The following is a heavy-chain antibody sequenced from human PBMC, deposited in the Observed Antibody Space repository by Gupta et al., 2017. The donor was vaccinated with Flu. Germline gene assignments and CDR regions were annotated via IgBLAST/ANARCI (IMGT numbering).Heavy chain of an antibody. Sequence: SGSTNYNPSLKSRVTISVDKSKNQFSLKLSSVTAADTAVYYCASYQPQQLGDFDYWGQGTLVTVSS. J-gene: IGHJ4*02. D-gene: IGHD6-13*01. CDR2: SGST. V-gene: IGHV4-4*02. CDR3: ASYQPQQLGDFDY.